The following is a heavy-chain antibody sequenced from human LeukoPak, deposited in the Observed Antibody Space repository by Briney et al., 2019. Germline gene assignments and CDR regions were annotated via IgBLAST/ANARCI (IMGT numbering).Heavy chain of an antibody. Sequence: GESLKISCKASGYSFTTYWIGWVRQVPGKGLEWVGIIYPADSTAKYSPSFQGQVTISVDKSISTAYLQWSSLKASDTAMYYCARHNPSGWYDFDYWGQGTLVTVSS. CDR1: GYSFTTYW. D-gene: IGHD6-19*01. CDR2: IYPADSTA. V-gene: IGHV5-51*01. J-gene: IGHJ4*02. CDR3: ARHNPSGWYDFDY.